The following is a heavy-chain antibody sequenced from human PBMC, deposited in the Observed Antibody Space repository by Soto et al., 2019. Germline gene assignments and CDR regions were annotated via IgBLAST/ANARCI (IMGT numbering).Heavy chain of an antibody. CDR3: TIVRVADSALDH. CDR1: GFICSNNG. CDR2: MSYDGSDT. V-gene: IGHV3-30*03. Sequence: QVQLVESGGGVVQPGRSLRLSCVGSGFICSNNGMHWVRQTPCKGLEWVAFMSYDGSDTFYADSVKGRFTISRDNSKNTLFLHMSNLRAEDTAMYYCTIVRVADSALDHWGQGTMVTVSS. D-gene: IGHD3-10*02. J-gene: IGHJ4*02.